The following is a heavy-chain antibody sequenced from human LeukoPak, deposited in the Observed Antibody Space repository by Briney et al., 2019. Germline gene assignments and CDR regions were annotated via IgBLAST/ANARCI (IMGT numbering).Heavy chain of an antibody. D-gene: IGHD6-19*01. CDR2: IYYSGST. CDR3: AGCFYYSYGMDV. V-gene: IGHV4-59*01. Sequence: PSETLSLTCTVSGGSISSYYWSWIRQPPGKGLEWIGYIYYSGSTNYNPSLKSRVTISVDTSKNQFSLKLSSVTAADTAVYYCAGCFYYSYGMDVWGQGTTVTVSS. J-gene: IGHJ6*02. CDR1: GGSISSYY.